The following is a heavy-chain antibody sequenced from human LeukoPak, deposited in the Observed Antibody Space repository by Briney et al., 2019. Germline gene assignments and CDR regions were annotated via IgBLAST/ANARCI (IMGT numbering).Heavy chain of an antibody. CDR2: TYYRYKWSK. J-gene: IGHJ6*03. CDR3: ARRTSSSMGSYYSYYMDV. CDR1: GVSVSSNNSA. Sequence: SQTLSLTCAISGVSVSSNNSAWNWIRQSPSRGLEWLGRTYYRYKWSKDYEVSVKSRITITSDTSKNQFSLQLNSVTPEDTAVYDCARRTSSSMGSYYSYYMDVWGSGTTVTVSS. V-gene: IGHV6-1*01. D-gene: IGHD6-6*01.